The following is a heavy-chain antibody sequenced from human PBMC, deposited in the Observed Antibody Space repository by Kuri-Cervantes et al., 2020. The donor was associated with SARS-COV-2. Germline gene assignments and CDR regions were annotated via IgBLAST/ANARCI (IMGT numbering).Heavy chain of an antibody. CDR1: GFPFRSYW. Sequence: GGSLRLSCAASGFPFRSYWMHWVRQAPGKGLVWVSRTNSDGISTSYADSVKGRFTISRDNAKNTLYLQLNSLGAEDTAVYYCARDPWRADISGMKRPFDHWGQGTLVTVSS. J-gene: IGHJ4*02. D-gene: IGHD6-19*01. CDR2: TNSDGIST. V-gene: IGHV3-74*01. CDR3: ARDPWRADISGMKRPFDH.